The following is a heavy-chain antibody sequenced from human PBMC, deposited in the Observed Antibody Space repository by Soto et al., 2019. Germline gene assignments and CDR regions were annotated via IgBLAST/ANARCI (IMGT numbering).Heavy chain of an antibody. CDR1: GFTFSSYE. V-gene: IGHV3-48*03. CDR2: ISSSGSTM. Sequence: GGSLRLSCAASGFTFSSYEMNWVRQAPGKGLEWVSYISSSGSTMYYADSVKGRLTISRDSAQKSLYLQMNSLRVEDTAVYYCARHHPKFDYWGLGTLVTVSS. J-gene: IGHJ4*02. CDR3: ARHHPKFDY.